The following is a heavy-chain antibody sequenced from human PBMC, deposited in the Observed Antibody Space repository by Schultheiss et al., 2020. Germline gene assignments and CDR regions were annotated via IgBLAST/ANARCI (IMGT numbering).Heavy chain of an antibody. J-gene: IGHJ5*02. Sequence: SETLSLTCTVSGGSISSYYWSWIRQPAGKGLEWIGRIYTSGSTNYNPSLKSRVTMSVDTSKNQFSLQLNSVTPEDTAVYYCARAGKAARGLPTYNWFDPWGQGTLVTVSS. CDR2: IYTSGST. CDR1: GGSISSYY. CDR3: ARAGKAARGLPTYNWFDP. V-gene: IGHV4-4*07. D-gene: IGHD6-6*01.